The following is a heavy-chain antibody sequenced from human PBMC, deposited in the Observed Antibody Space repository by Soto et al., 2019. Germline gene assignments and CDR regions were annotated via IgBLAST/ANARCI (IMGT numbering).Heavy chain of an antibody. D-gene: IGHD5-12*01. V-gene: IGHV3-23*01. Sequence: EVQLLESGGDLIQPGGSLRLSCAASGFTFSSNSFTWVRQAPGKGLEYVSGISIGGDETWHADSVKGRFTVSRDNSKNTVYLQMNSLRVYDTAVYYCAKWDGYGDHWGQGTLVTVSS. CDR1: GFTFSSNS. J-gene: IGHJ5*02. CDR2: ISIGGDET. CDR3: AKWDGYGDH.